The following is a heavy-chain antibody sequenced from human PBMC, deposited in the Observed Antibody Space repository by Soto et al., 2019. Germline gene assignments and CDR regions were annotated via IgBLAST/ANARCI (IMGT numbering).Heavy chain of an antibody. V-gene: IGHV1-46*01. CDR3: AREYGGSRVFDY. J-gene: IGHJ4*02. CDR1: GYTFTNCF. D-gene: IGHD1-26*01. Sequence: QVQLVQCGAEVNKPGASVKVSCKTSGYTFTNCFIHWVRQAAGQGLEWMGIINPSADSTNYAQKFQGRVTVTRDTSTSTVYMELRSLRSEDTAVYFCAREYGGSRVFDYWGQGTVVTVSS. CDR2: INPSADST.